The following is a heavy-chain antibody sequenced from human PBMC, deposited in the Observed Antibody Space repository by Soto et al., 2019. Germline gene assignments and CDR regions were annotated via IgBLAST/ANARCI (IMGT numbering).Heavy chain of an antibody. CDR1: GASISRYY. Sequence: QVRLQESGPGLVKPSETLSLTCTVSGASISRYYWSWIRQSPGKGLEWIGYLYNTGSTTYNPSLKSRVTISVDTSKNQFSLKMNSVTAADTAVYYCARDLWGYCGVDRYPLDVWGQGTTVTVSS. D-gene: IGHD2-21*02. J-gene: IGHJ6*02. CDR2: LYNTGST. V-gene: IGHV4-59*01. CDR3: ARDLWGYCGVDRYPLDV.